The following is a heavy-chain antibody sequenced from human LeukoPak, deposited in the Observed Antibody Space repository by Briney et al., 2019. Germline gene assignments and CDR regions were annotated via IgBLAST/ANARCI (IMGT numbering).Heavy chain of an antibody. V-gene: IGHV3-48*04. D-gene: IGHD7-27*01. J-gene: IGHJ3*02. CDR2: ISSSSSTI. CDR3: ASWGYDAFDI. CDR1: GGSISSSN. Sequence: PSETLSLTCAVSGGSISSSNWWSWVRQAPGKGLEWVSYISSSSSTIYYTDSVKGRFTISRDNAKNSLYLQMNSLRAEDTAVYYCASWGYDAFDIWGQGTMVTVSS.